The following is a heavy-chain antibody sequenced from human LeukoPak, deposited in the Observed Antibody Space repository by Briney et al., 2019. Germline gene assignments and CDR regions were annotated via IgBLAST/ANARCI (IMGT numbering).Heavy chain of an antibody. Sequence: ASVKVSFKASGYTFTIYAMNWVRQAPGQGLEWMGWINTNTGNPTYAQGFTGRFVFSLDTSVSTAYLQISSLKAEDTAVYYCARGILDGTPDYWGQGTLVTVSS. CDR2: INTNTGNP. CDR3: ARGILDGTPDY. CDR1: GYTFTIYA. J-gene: IGHJ4*02. D-gene: IGHD5-24*01. V-gene: IGHV7-4-1*02.